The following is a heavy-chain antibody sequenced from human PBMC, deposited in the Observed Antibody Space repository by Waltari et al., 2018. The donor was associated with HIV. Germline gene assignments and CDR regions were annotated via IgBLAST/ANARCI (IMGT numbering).Heavy chain of an antibody. CDR2: ISSSSSTI. CDR3: ARRSRIGFDY. Sequence: EVQLVESGGGLVQPGGSLRLSCAASGFTFSSYSMNWVRQAPGKGREWVSYISSSSSTIYYADSVKGRFTISRDNAKNSLYLQMNSLRAEDTAVYYCARRSRIGFDYWGQGTLVTVSS. D-gene: IGHD1-26*01. CDR1: GFTFSSYS. V-gene: IGHV3-48*04. J-gene: IGHJ4*02.